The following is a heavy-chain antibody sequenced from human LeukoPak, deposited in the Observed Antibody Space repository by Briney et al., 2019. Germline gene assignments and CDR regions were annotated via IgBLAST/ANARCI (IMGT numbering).Heavy chain of an antibody. J-gene: IGHJ4*02. CDR1: GFTVSSNY. CDR2: IYSGGST. D-gene: IGHD6-19*01. V-gene: IGHV3-53*01. Sequence: GGSLRLSCAASGFTVSSNYMSWVRQAPGKGLEWVSVIYSGGSTYYADSVKGRSTISRDNSKNPLYLQMNSLRAEDTAVYYCARVLAVALDYWGQGTLVTVSS. CDR3: ARVLAVALDY.